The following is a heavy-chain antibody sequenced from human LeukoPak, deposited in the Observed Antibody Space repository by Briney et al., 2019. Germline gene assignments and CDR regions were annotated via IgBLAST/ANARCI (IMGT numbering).Heavy chain of an antibody. J-gene: IGHJ4*02. D-gene: IGHD1-26*01. CDR1: GYTFTGNN. CDR3: ARDLSGSYDY. CDR2: INPSSGGT. Sequence: GASVKVSCKASGYTFTGNNIHWVRQAPGQGLGWMGLINPSSGGTNYAQEFQGRVTMTRDTSISTAYMELSRLRSDDTAVYYCARDLSGSYDYWGQGTLVTVSS. V-gene: IGHV1-2*02.